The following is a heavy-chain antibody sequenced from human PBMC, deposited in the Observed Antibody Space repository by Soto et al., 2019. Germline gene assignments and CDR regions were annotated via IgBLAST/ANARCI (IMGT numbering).Heavy chain of an antibody. CDR3: ARRIVATETFDY. CDR1: GGSISSA. CDR2: ISYSGAT. D-gene: IGHD5-12*01. V-gene: IGHV4-39*01. Sequence: PSETLCLTCTVSGGSISSAWCWIRQSPGKGLEWIGSISYSGATYYNPSLKSRVTISVDTSRIQFSLNLRSVTAADTAVHFCARRIVATETFDYWAREPWSPSPQ. J-gene: IGHJ4*02.